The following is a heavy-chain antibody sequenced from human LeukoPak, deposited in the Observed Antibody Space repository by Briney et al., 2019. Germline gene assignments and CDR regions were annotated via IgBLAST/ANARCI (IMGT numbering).Heavy chain of an antibody. Sequence: GGSLRHSCAASGFTVSSNYMSWVRQAPGKGLEWVSVIYSGGSTYYADSVKGRFTISRDNSKNTLYLQMNSLRAEDTAVYYCASLPSSVAPRWGQGTLVTVSS. CDR3: ASLPSSVAPR. V-gene: IGHV3-53*01. CDR1: GFTVSSNY. J-gene: IGHJ4*02. CDR2: IYSGGST. D-gene: IGHD6-19*01.